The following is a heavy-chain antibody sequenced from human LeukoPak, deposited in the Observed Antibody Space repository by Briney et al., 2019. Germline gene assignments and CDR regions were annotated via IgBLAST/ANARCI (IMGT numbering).Heavy chain of an antibody. CDR3: AKDRGYIVATTLDY. CDR1: GFTFSTFA. Sequence: GGSLRLSCAASGFTFSTFAMIWVRQPPGKGLEWVAVISYDGSNKYYADSVKGRFTISRDNSKNTLYLQMNSLRAEDTAVYYCAKDRGYIVATTLDYWGQGTLVTVSS. J-gene: IGHJ4*02. D-gene: IGHD5-12*01. V-gene: IGHV3-30*18. CDR2: ISYDGSNK.